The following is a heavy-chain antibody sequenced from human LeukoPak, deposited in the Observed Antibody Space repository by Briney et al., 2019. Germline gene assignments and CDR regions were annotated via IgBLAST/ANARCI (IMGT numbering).Heavy chain of an antibody. J-gene: IGHJ5*02. CDR3: ARGIGGYSYGPADWFDP. Sequence: SETLSLTCAVYGGSFSGYYWSWIRQPPGKGLEWIWEINHSGSTNYNPSLKSRVTISVDTSKNQFSLKLSSVTAADTAVYYCARGIGGYSYGPADWFDPWGQGTLVTVSS. D-gene: IGHD5-18*01. CDR2: INHSGST. CDR1: GGSFSGYY. V-gene: IGHV4-34*01.